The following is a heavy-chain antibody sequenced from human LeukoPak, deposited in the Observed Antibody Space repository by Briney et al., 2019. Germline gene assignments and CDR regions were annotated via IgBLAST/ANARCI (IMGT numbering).Heavy chain of an antibody. CDR3: AKGPSQSGDYVGGTDY. V-gene: IGHV3-43D*03. J-gene: IGHJ4*02. Sequence: PGGSLRLSCAASGFTFDDYAMHWVRQAPGKGLEWVSLISWDGASTYYVDSVKGRFTISRDNSKNSLYLQMNSLRAEDTALYYCAKGPSQSGDYVGGTDYWGQGTLVTVSS. D-gene: IGHD4-17*01. CDR2: ISWDGAST. CDR1: GFTFDDYA.